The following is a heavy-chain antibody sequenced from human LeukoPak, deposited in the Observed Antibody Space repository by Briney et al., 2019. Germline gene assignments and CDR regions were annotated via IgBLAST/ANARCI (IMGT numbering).Heavy chain of an antibody. D-gene: IGHD3-22*01. V-gene: IGHV4-59*01. CDR1: GDSISSFY. CDR3: ARVRQYDSSGYYSLPFDY. CDR2: IYYSGST. Sequence: SETLSLTCTVSGDSISSFYWTWIRQPPGKGLEWIGYIYYSGSTNYNPSLKSRVTMSVDTSKNQFSLKLSSVTAADTAVYYCARVRQYDSSGYYSLPFDYWGQGTLVTVSS. J-gene: IGHJ4*02.